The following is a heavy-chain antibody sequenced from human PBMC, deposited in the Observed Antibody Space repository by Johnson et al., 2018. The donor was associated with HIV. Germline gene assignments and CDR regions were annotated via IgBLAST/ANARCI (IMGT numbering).Heavy chain of an antibody. Sequence: VQLVESGGTVVRPGGSLRLSCAASGFTFDTYGMSWVRQAPGKGLEWVSLISWDGGSPYYADSMKGRFTISRDNSKTSLYLQMNSQRPEDTAVYYCTQVIQQLVRRQDAFDIWGQGTMVTVSS. V-gene: IGHV3-43D*03. D-gene: IGHD6-6*01. CDR3: TQVIQQLVRRQDAFDI. J-gene: IGHJ3*02. CDR2: ISWDGGSP. CDR1: GFTFDTYG.